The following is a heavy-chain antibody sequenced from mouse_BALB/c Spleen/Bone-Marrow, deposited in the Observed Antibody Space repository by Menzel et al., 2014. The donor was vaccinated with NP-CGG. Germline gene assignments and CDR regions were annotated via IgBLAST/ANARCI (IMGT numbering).Heavy chain of an antibody. Sequence: EVKLMESGGGLVQPGGSLKLSCAASGSTFSSYTMSWVRQTPEKRLEWVAYISNGGGSTYYPDTVKGRFTISRDNAKNALYLKMSSLKSEDTAMYYCARGIYYYGSSCAYWGQGTLVTVSA. CDR2: ISNGGGST. V-gene: IGHV5-12-2*01. D-gene: IGHD1-1*01. J-gene: IGHJ3*01. CDR3: ARGIYYYGSSCAY. CDR1: GSTFSSYT.